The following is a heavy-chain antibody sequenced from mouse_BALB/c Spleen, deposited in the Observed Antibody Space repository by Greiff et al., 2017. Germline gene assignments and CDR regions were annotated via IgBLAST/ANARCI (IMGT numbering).Heavy chain of an antibody. D-gene: IGHD1-1*01. V-gene: IGHV1-69*01. CDR2: IDTSDSYT. Sequence: QVQLQQPGAELVMPGASVKMSCKASGYTFTDYWMHWVKQRPGQGLEWIGAIDTSDSYTSYNQKFKGKATLTVDESSSTAYMQLSSLTSEDSAVYYCARSLGYGSSYVGYYYAMDYWGQGTSVTVSS. J-gene: IGHJ4*01. CDR1: GYTFTDYW. CDR3: ARSLGYGSSYVGYYYAMDY.